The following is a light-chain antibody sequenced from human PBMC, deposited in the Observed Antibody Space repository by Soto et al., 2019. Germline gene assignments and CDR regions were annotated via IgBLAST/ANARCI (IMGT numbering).Light chain of an antibody. CDR2: GAS. CDR3: QQYNSWLWT. J-gene: IGKJ1*01. Sequence: EIVMTQSPATLSVSPREASPLSCRASQSVSSKLAWYQQKPGQAPRLLIYGASTRATGIPARFSGSGSGTEFTLIISSLQSEDSAVYYCQQYNSWLWTFGQGTRWIS. V-gene: IGKV3-15*01. CDR1: QSVSSK.